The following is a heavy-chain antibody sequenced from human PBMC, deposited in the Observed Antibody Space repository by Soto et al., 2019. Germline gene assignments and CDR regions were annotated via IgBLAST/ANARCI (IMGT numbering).Heavy chain of an antibody. CDR2: IYTSGTT. V-gene: IGHV4-4*07. CDR3: ARGPYCGGDCYFSV. CDR1: GGSISSYY. Sequence: SETLSLTCSVSGGSISSYYWSWIRQPAGKGLEWIGRIYTSGTTNYNPSLESRVTMSVDTSKNQFSLKLSSVTAADTAVYYCARGPYCGGDCYFSVWSQGTLVTVSS. D-gene: IGHD2-21*02. J-gene: IGHJ4*02.